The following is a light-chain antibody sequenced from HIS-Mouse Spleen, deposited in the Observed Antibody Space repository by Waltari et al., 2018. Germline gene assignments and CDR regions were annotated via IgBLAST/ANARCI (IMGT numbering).Light chain of an antibody. Sequence: QSALTQPASVSGSPGQSITIPCTGTSSDVGSYNLVSWYQQHPGKAPKLMIYEGSKRPSWFSNRFSGSKSGNTASLTISGLHAEDESDYYCCSYAGSSTLVFGGGTKLTVL. CDR1: SSDVGSYNL. J-gene: IGLJ2*01. V-gene: IGLV2-23*01. CDR3: CSYAGSSTLV. CDR2: EGS.